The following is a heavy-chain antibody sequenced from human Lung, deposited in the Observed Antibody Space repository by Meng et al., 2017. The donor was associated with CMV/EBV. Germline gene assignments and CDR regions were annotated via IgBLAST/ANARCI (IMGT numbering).Heavy chain of an antibody. CDR1: GDSTSSSNYY. D-gene: IGHD2-2*01. CDR3: TRDPNSGMASCVKFDP. Sequence: SDTLSLXCTVPGDSTSSSNYYWAWIRQPPGKGLEWIVSLHQSGTTYYNSSLTSQVILSLDTSKNQFSLELNSVTAAQTSVYYGTRDPNSGMASCVKFDPWGQGTLVTVSS. CDR2: LHQSGTT. V-gene: IGHV4-39*07. J-gene: IGHJ5*02.